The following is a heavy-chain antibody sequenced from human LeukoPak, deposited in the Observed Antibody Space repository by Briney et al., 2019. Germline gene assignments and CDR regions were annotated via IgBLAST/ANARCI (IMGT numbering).Heavy chain of an antibody. D-gene: IGHD6-19*01. V-gene: IGHV3-23*01. J-gene: IGHJ4*02. CDR1: GFTFSSYA. CDR2: ISGSGGST. CDR3: AKDFQWLVYGYFDY. Sequence: PGGSLRLSCAASGFTFSSYAMGWVRQAPGKGLEWVSAISGSGGSTYYADSVKGRFTISRDNSKNTLYLQMNSLRAEDTAVYYCAKDFQWLVYGYFDYWGQGTLVTVSS.